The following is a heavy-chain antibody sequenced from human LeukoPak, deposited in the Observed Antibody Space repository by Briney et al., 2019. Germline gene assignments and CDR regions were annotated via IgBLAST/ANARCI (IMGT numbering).Heavy chain of an antibody. V-gene: IGHV1-8*01. CDR3: ARGRRYYYDSSGYSFQH. CDR2: MNPNSGNT. CDR1: GYTFTSYD. D-gene: IGHD3-22*01. Sequence: GASVKASCKASGYTFTSYDINWVRQATGHGLEWMGWMNPNSGNTGYAQKFQGRVTMTRHTSVSTAYMELSSLRSEDTAVYYCARGRRYYYDSSGYSFQHWGQGTLVTVSS. J-gene: IGHJ1*01.